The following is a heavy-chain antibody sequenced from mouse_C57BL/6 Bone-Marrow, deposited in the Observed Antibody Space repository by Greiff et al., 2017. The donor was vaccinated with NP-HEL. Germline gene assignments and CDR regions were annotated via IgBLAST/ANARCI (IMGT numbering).Heavy chain of an antibody. V-gene: IGHV1-81*01. J-gene: IGHJ3*01. CDR2: IYPRSGNT. CDR3: AREKSYWAWFAY. D-gene: IGHD2-10*01. Sequence: VQLQQSGAELVRPGASVKLSCTASGYTFTSYGISWVHQSTGQGLEWIGEIYPRSGNTYYNEKFKGKATLTADKSSSTAYMELRSLTSEDSAVYFCAREKSYWAWFAYWGQGTLVTVSA. CDR1: GYTFTSYG.